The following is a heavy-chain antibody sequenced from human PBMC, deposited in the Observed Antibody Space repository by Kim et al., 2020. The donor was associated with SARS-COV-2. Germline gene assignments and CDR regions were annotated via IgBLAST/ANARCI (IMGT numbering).Heavy chain of an antibody. J-gene: IGHJ4*02. CDR1: GFTFSSYW. CDR2: IKQDGSEK. CDR3: ARGYYGSGSYPFLDY. V-gene: IGHV3-7*03. D-gene: IGHD3-10*01. Sequence: GGSLRLSCAASGFTFSSYWMSWVRQAPGKGLEWVANIKQDGSEKYYVDSVKGRFTISRDNAKNSLYLQMNSLRAEDTAVYYCARGYYGSGSYPFLDYWGQGTLVTVSS.